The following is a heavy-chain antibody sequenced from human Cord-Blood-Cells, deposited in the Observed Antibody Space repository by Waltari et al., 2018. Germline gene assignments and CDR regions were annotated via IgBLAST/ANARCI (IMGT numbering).Heavy chain of an antibody. D-gene: IGHD5-12*01. V-gene: IGHV1-2*04. J-gene: IGHJ4*02. CDR1: GYTFTAYY. Sequence: QVQLVQSGAEVKKPGASVTVPCKASGYTFTAYYMHWVRQAPGQGLAWMGWINLNSGGTNYAQKFQGWVTMTRETSISTAYMELSRLRSDDTAVYYCARGGISSGYDNGYFDYWGQGTLVTVSS. CDR2: INLNSGGT. CDR3: ARGGISSGYDNGYFDY.